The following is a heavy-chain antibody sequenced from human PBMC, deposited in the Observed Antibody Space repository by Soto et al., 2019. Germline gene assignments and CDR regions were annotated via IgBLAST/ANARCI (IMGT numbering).Heavy chain of an antibody. D-gene: IGHD6-19*01. V-gene: IGHV3-23*01. Sequence: GGSLRLSCAASGFTFSSYAMSWVRQAPGKGLEWVSAISGSGGSTYYADSVKGRFTISRDNSKNTLYLQMNSLRAEDTAVYYCAKGGTGYSSGWYAFSFGFQHWGQGTLVTVSS. J-gene: IGHJ1*01. CDR3: AKGGTGYSSGWYAFSFGFQH. CDR2: ISGSGGST. CDR1: GFTFSSYA.